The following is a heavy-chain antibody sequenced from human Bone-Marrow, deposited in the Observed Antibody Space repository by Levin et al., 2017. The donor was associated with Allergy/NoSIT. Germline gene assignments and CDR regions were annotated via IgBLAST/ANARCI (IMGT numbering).Heavy chain of an antibody. Sequence: GGSLRLSCTASGFTFRRSVMHWVRHTPDKGLEWVAALSFAGDTKYYTSSVMGRFTISRDNSKNTVFLQMNNLRAEDTALYYCAKMRWDSGWGQGTLVTVSS. V-gene: IGHV3-30*18. CDR2: LSFAGDTK. CDR1: GFTFRRSV. J-gene: IGHJ4*02. CDR3: AKMRWDSG. D-gene: IGHD5-24*01.